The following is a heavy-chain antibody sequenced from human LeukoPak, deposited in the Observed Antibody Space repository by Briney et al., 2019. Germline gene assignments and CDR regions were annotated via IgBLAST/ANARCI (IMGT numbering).Heavy chain of an antibody. CDR1: GFTFSSYG. Sequence: GGSLRLSCAASGFTFSSYGTHWVRQAPGKGLEWVAVISYDGSNKYYADSVKGRFTISRDNSKNTLYLQMNSLRAEDTAVYYCAKELGYSSGWYRGPYYFDYWGQGTLVTVSS. CDR2: ISYDGSNK. CDR3: AKELGYSSGWYRGPYYFDY. V-gene: IGHV3-30*18. J-gene: IGHJ4*02. D-gene: IGHD6-19*01.